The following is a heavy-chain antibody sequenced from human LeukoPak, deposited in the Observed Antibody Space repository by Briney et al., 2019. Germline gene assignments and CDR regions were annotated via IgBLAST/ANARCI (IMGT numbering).Heavy chain of an antibody. V-gene: IGHV3-23*01. CDR1: GFTFSSYG. CDR2: TSGSGGST. CDR3: ARAGGSYYPYYYYGMDV. Sequence: GGSLRLSCAASGFTFSSYGMTWVRQAPGKGLEWISGTSGSGGSTYYANSVKGRFTISRDNSKNTLYLQMNSLRAEDTAVYYCARAGGSYYPYYYYGMDVWGQGTAVTVSS. D-gene: IGHD1-26*01. J-gene: IGHJ6*02.